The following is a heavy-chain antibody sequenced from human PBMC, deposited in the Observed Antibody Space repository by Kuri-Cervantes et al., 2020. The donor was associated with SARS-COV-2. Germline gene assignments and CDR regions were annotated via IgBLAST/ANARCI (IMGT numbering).Heavy chain of an antibody. CDR2: ISSSSSYI. V-gene: IGHV3-21*01. D-gene: IGHD4-17*01. CDR3: ARDQTGDSAVGAAFDI. J-gene: IGHJ3*02. Sequence: GGSLRLSCAASGFTFSSYSMNWVRQAPGKGLEWVSSISSSSSYIYYADSVKGRFTISRDNAKNSLYLQMNSLRAEDTAVYYCARDQTGDSAVGAAFDIWGQGTTVTVSS. CDR1: GFTFSSYS.